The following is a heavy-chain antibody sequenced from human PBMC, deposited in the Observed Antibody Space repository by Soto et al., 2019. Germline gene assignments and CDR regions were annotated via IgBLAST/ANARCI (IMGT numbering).Heavy chain of an antibody. CDR2: VYYTGST. CDR1: GGSISNFY. D-gene: IGHD3-9*01. Sequence: SETLSLTCTVSGGSISNFYWSWIRQPPGKGLEWNGYVYYTGSTSYNPSLKRRVTFSADSSRGQFSLRLNFVTAADTAVYYCARTVLGPDLLADSFVDYYYYMDVWGQGTTVTVSS. V-gene: IGHV4-59*08. J-gene: IGHJ6*03. CDR3: ARTVLGPDLLADSFVDYYYYMDV.